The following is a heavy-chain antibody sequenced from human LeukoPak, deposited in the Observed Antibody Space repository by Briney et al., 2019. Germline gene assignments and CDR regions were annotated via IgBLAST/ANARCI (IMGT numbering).Heavy chain of an antibody. CDR3: VKQLGYCSDGSCYFDY. J-gene: IGHJ4*02. V-gene: IGHV3-23*01. Sequence: PGGSLRLSCTASGFTFSSYAMSWVRQAPGKGLEWVSAISTSGGSTYYADSVKGRFTISRDNSKNTLYLQVNSLGAEDTAVYYCVKQLGYCSDGSCYFDYWGQGTLVSVSS. D-gene: IGHD2-15*01. CDR1: GFTFSSYA. CDR2: ISTSGGST.